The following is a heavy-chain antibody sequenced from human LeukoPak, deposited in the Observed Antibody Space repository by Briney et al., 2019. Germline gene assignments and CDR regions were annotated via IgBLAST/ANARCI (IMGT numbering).Heavy chain of an antibody. CDR2: INHSGST. CDR1: GGSFSGYY. V-gene: IGHV4-34*01. D-gene: IGHD3-10*01. CDR3: ARGLTFRDYYGSGSPWYYFDY. Sequence: PSETLSLTCAVYGGSFSGYYWSWIRQPPGKGLEWIGEINHSGSTNYNPSLKGRVTISVDTSKNQFSLKLSSVTAADTAVYYCARGLTFRDYYGSGSPWYYFDYWGQGTLVTVSS. J-gene: IGHJ4*02.